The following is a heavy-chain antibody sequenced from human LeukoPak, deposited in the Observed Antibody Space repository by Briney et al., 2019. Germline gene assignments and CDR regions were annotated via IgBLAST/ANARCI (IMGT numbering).Heavy chain of an antibody. J-gene: IGHJ4*02. CDR3: AREGYSYGKAGFDY. D-gene: IGHD5-18*01. CDR1: GYTFTSYD. CDR2: IIPIFGTA. V-gene: IGHV1-69*13. Sequence: SVKVSCKASGYTFTSYDINWVRQATGQGLEWMGGIIPIFGTANYAQKFQGRVTITADESTSTAYMELSSLRSEDTAVYYCAREGYSYGKAGFDYWGQGTLVTVSS.